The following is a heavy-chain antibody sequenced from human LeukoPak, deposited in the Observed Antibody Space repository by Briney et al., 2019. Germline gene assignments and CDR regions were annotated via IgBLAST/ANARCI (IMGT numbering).Heavy chain of an antibody. Sequence: GGSLRLSCAASGFTFSSYAMSWVRQAPGKGLEWVSAISGSGGSTYCADSVKGRFTISRDNSKNTLYLQMNSLRAEDTAVYYCAKDGAYCGGDCYFDAFDIWGQGTMVTVSS. CDR3: AKDGAYCGGDCYFDAFDI. D-gene: IGHD2-21*02. CDR2: ISGSGGST. J-gene: IGHJ3*02. CDR1: GFTFSSYA. V-gene: IGHV3-23*01.